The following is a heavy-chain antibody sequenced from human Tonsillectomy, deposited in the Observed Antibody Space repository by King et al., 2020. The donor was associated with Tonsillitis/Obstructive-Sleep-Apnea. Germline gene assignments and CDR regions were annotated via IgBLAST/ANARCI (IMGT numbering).Heavy chain of an antibody. CDR3: ASGRTWLSS. Sequence: VQLVESGGGLIQPGGSLRLSCAASGLTVMTNYMTWVRQAPGKGLEWVSVIYAAGRTKYADSVTGRFTISRDYSKNTVDLHMKSLRDEDTAVYYCASGRTWLSSWGQGTLVTVSS. J-gene: IGHJ4*02. CDR2: IYAAGRT. CDR1: GLTVMTNY. V-gene: IGHV3-53*01. D-gene: IGHD5-24*01.